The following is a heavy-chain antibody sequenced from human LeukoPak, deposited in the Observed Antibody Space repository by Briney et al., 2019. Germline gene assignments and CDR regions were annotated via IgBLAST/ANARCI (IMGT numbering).Heavy chain of an antibody. CDR2: IYTSGST. CDR3: TRVGSSSSWWFDP. CDR1: GGSISSYY. D-gene: IGHD6-6*01. V-gene: IGHV4-4*07. J-gene: IGHJ5*02. Sequence: SETLSLTCTVSGGSISSYYCSWIRQPAGKGLEWIGRIYTSGSTNYNPSLKSRVTMSVDTSKNQFSLKLSSVTAADPAVYYCTRVGSSSSWWFDPWGQGTLVTVSS.